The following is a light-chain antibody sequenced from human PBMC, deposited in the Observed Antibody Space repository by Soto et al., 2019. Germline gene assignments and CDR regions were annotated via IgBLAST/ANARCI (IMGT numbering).Light chain of an antibody. CDR1: QDISNY. V-gene: IGKV1-33*01. J-gene: IGKJ1*01. CDR2: AAS. CDR3: QHYGRSPM. Sequence: DIQMTQSPSSLSSSVGDIFTITCQASQDISNYLNWYQQKPGKAPKLLIYAASTLQSGVPSRFSGSGSGTDFTLTISRLEPEDFAVYYCQHYGRSPMFGQGTKV.